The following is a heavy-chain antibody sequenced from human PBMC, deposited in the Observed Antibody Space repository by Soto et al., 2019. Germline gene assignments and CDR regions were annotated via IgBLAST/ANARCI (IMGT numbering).Heavy chain of an antibody. D-gene: IGHD3-3*01. CDR2: MNPSSGNT. J-gene: IGHJ6*03. V-gene: IGHV1-8*01. Sequence: VPVKVSSKASGFTFTSYSLHWVRQAPGQRLEWMGWMNPSSGNTGYAQKFQGRVTMTRNTSISTAYMELSSLRSEDTAVYYCAREGQYYDFWSGYPAHYYYMDVWGKGTTVTVSS. CDR1: GFTFTSYS. CDR3: AREGQYYDFWSGYPAHYYYMDV.